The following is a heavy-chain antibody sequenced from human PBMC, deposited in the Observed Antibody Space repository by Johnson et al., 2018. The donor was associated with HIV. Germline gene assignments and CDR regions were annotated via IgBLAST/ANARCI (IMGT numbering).Heavy chain of an antibody. D-gene: IGHD1-1*01. Sequence: VQLVESGGGLVQPGGSLRLSCAASGFTFSSYWMSWVRQAPGKGLEWVSVIYSGGSTYYADSVKGRFTISRDNSKNTLYLQMNSLRAEDTAVYYCASPMEGAFDIWGQGTMVTVSS. CDR2: IYSGGST. J-gene: IGHJ3*02. CDR1: GFTFSSYW. CDR3: ASPMEGAFDI. V-gene: IGHV3-66*02.